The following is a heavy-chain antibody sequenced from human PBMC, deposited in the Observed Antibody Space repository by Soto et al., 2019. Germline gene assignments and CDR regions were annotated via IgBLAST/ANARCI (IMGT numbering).Heavy chain of an antibody. CDR3: ATDKPTQNRAYGSGSYYNY. CDR1: GYTLTELS. J-gene: IGHJ4*02. V-gene: IGHV1-24*01. CDR2: FDPEDGET. D-gene: IGHD3-10*01. Sequence: ASVKVSCKVSGYTLTELSMHWVRQAPGKGLEWMGGFDPEDGETIYAQKFQGRVTMTEDTSTDTAYMELSSLRSEDTAMYYCATDKPTQNRAYGSGSYYNYWGQGTLVTVSS.